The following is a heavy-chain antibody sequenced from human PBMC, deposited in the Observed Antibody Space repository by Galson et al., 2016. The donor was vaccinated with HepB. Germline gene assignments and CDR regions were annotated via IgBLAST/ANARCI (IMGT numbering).Heavy chain of an antibody. J-gene: IGHJ4*02. CDR2: ISGSGSDT. CDR1: GFTFTNYI. Sequence: SLRLSCAASGFTFTNYITSWVRQAPGKGLEWVSAISGSGSDTYYLDFAKGRFTISKDNSKNTVYLQMNNLRAEDTAIYYCAKLMGDWGDRSTGFVDYWGQGTLVTVSS. D-gene: IGHD2-21*01. CDR3: AKLMGDWGDRSTGFVDY. V-gene: IGHV3-23*01.